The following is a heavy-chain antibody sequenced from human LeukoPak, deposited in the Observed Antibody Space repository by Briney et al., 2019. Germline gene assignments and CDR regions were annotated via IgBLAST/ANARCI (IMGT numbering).Heavy chain of an antibody. Sequence: GSLRLSCAASGFTFNTYSMNWVRQAPGKGLEWIGEINHSGSTNYNPSLKSRVTISVDTSKNQFSLKLSSVTAADTAVYYCASFDGNINLYGVFEYWGQGTLVTVSS. CDR2: INHSGST. CDR1: GFTFNTYS. D-gene: IGHD3-9*01. J-gene: IGHJ4*02. V-gene: IGHV4-34*01. CDR3: ASFDGNINLYGVFEY.